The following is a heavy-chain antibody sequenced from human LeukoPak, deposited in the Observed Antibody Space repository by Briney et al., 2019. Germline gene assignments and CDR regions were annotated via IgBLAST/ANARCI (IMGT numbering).Heavy chain of an antibody. CDR2: ISGSGGST. Sequence: GGSLRLSCAASGFTFSSYAMSWVRQAPGKGLEWVSAISGSGGSTYYADSVKGRFTISRDNSKNTLYLQMNSLRAEDTAVYYCARAHTSGWFYFDYWGQGTLVTVSS. CDR3: ARAHTSGWFYFDY. V-gene: IGHV3-23*01. D-gene: IGHD6-19*01. CDR1: GFTFSSYA. J-gene: IGHJ4*02.